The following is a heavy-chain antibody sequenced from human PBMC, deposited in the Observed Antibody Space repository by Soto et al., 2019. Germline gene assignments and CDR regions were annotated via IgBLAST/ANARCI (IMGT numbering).Heavy chain of an antibody. V-gene: IGHV4-31*03. CDR2: IYYSGST. J-gene: IGHJ5*02. Sequence: QVQLQESGPGLVKHSQTLSLTCTVSGGSISSGDYYWSWIRQHPGKGLEWIGYIYYSGSTYYNPSLKSRVTISVDTSKNQFSLKLSSVTAADTAVYYCARWWSGSRQGFDPWGQGTLVTVSS. CDR1: GGSISSGDYY. CDR3: ARWWSGSRQGFDP. D-gene: IGHD3-3*01.